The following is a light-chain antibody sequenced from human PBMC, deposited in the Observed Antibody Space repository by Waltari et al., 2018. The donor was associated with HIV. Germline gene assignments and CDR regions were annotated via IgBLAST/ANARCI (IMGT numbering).Light chain of an antibody. J-gene: IGLJ2*01. CDR1: TSTIGSYT. CDR3: ASWDDSLNGPV. V-gene: IGLV1-44*01. Sequence: QSVLTQPPSTSGTPGQRVTISCSGSTSTIGSYTVSWFQPRPGKSPKVLSYGNNTRPSGVPERFSGSKSCTSASLAIGGLQSEDEADYYCASWDDSLNGPVFGGGTTLTVL. CDR2: GNN.